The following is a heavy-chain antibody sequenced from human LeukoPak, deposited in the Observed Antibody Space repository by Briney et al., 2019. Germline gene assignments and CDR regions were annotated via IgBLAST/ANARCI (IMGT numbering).Heavy chain of an antibody. Sequence: GGSLRLSCAASGFTFSNYGMHWVRQAPGKGLEWVAFIRYDGSNKNYADSVKGRITISRDNSKNTLFLQMNSLRPEDTAVYYCAKDGSSGWIQYYFDYWGQGTLLTVSS. J-gene: IGHJ4*02. CDR3: AKDGSSGWIQYYFDY. D-gene: IGHD6-19*01. CDR1: GFTFSNYG. CDR2: IRYDGSNK. V-gene: IGHV3-30*02.